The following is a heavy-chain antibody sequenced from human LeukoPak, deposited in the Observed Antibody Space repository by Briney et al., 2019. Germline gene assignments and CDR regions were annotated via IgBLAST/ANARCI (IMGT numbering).Heavy chain of an antibody. V-gene: IGHV1-18*01. D-gene: IGHD3-10*01. CDR3: ARHTGEPYYYYYMDV. Sequence: GASVKVSCKASGYTFTSYGISWVRQAPGQGLEWMGWISAYNGNTSYAQKLQGRVTMTTDTSTSTAYMELRSLRPDDTAVYYCARHTGEPYYYYYMDVWGKGTTVTVSS. CDR2: ISAYNGNT. J-gene: IGHJ6*03. CDR1: GYTFTSYG.